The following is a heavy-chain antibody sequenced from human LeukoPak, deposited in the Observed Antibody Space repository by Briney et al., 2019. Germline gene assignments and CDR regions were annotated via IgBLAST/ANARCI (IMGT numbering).Heavy chain of an antibody. CDR1: GYTFTSYG. V-gene: IGHV1-18*01. Sequence: ASVKVSCKASGYTFTSYGISWVRQAPGQGLEWMGWISAYNGNTNYAQKLQGRVTMTTDTSTSTAYMELRSLRSDDTAVYYCARHGGSGITIFGVVTSGAFDIWGQGTMVTVSS. CDR3: ARHGGSGITIFGVVTSGAFDI. J-gene: IGHJ3*02. CDR2: ISAYNGNT. D-gene: IGHD3-3*01.